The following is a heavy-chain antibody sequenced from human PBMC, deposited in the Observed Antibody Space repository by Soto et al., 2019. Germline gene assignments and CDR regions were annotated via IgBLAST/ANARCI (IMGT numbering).Heavy chain of an antibody. Sequence: SETLSLTCTVSGGSISSYYWSWIRQPPGKGLEWIGYIYYSGSTNYNPSLKSRVTISVDTSKNQFSLKLSSVTAADTAVYYCARVRKRYCSSTSCYAGGADYYYYYYMDVWGKGNTVTVS. CDR1: GGSISSYY. CDR3: ARVRKRYCSSTSCYAGGADYYYYYYMDV. J-gene: IGHJ6*03. CDR2: IYYSGST. D-gene: IGHD2-2*01. V-gene: IGHV4-59*01.